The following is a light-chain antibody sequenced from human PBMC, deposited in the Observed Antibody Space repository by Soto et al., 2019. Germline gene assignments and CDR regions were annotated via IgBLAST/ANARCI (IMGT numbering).Light chain of an antibody. Sequence: EVVLTQSPGTLSLSPGERAPLSCRPSQTVYNGFLAWYQRKPGQAPRLLIYGASSRATGIPDRFSGSGSGTDFTLTISSLEPEDFAVYYCQQYVSSPRTFGQGTKVDI. CDR1: QTVYNGF. CDR2: GAS. CDR3: QQYVSSPRT. V-gene: IGKV3-20*01. J-gene: IGKJ1*01.